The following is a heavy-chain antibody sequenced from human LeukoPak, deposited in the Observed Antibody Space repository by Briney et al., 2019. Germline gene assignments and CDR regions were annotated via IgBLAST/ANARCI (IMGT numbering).Heavy chain of an antibody. CDR2: ISNDGGRT. Sequence: RGSLRLSCAASGFTFSSYGMHWVRQAPGKGLEWVSAISNDGGRTYYADSVKGRFTISRDNSKNTLYLEMNSLRAEDTAAYFCAREGPGIPSRSTTFDYWGQGTLVTVSS. J-gene: IGHJ4*02. CDR1: GFTFSSYG. V-gene: IGHV3-23*01. D-gene: IGHD3-16*02. CDR3: AREGPGIPSRSTTFDY.